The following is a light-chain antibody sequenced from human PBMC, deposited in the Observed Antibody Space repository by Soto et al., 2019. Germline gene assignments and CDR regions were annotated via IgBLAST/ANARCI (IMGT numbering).Light chain of an antibody. CDR3: QQANTFPLT. CDR1: QGIYNW. CDR2: AVS. J-gene: IGKJ3*01. V-gene: IGKV1D-12*01. Sequence: DIQMTQSPSSVSASVGDRVTITCRASQGIYNWLAWYQQKPGKAPKLLISAVSNLQSGFPSRFSGSGYGTDFTLTISSLQPEDFATYYCQQANTFPLTLGPGTKVDIK.